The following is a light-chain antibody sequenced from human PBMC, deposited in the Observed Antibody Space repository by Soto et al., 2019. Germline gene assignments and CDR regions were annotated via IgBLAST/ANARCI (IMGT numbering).Light chain of an antibody. CDR1: SSDVGGYNY. Sequence: QSALTQPPSASGSPGQPVTISCTGTSSDVGGYNYVSWYQLHPGKAPKLMIYEVTKRPSGVPDRFSGSKSGNTASLTVSGLQAEDEADYYCSSYAGSNNFGVFGGGTKLTVL. CDR3: SSYAGSNNFGV. J-gene: IGLJ2*01. V-gene: IGLV2-8*01. CDR2: EVT.